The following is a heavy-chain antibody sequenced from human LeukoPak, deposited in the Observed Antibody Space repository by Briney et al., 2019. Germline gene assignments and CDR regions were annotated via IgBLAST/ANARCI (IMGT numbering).Heavy chain of an antibody. CDR3: ATTVCTGRACQQLDY. V-gene: IGHV4-30-4*01. Sequence: PSQTLSLTCTVSGASISSDDYYWSWLRQPPGKGLEWIGYIHSSRSTYYNPSLKSRVTISVDTSKNQFSLSLSSVIAADTAVYYCATTVCTGRACQQLDYWSQGTLVTVSS. CDR1: GASISSDDYY. D-gene: IGHD2-8*02. CDR2: IHSSRST. J-gene: IGHJ4*02.